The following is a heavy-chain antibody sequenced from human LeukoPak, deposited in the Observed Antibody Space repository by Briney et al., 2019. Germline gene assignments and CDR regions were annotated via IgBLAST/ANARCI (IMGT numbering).Heavy chain of an antibody. D-gene: IGHD6-19*01. Sequence: GGSLRLSRAASGFTFSNAWMSWVRQAPGKGLEWVGRIKSKTDGGTTDYAAPVKGRFTISRDDSKNTLYLQMNSLKTEDTAVYYCTTDSERSGWPAGGYWGQGTLVTVSS. CDR2: IKSKTDGGTT. CDR1: GFTFSNAW. V-gene: IGHV3-15*01. CDR3: TTDSERSGWPAGGY. J-gene: IGHJ4*02.